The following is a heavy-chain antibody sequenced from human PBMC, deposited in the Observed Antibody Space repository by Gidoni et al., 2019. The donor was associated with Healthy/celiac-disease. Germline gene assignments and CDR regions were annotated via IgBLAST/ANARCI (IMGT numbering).Heavy chain of an antibody. J-gene: IGHJ3*02. Sequence: EVQRVESGEGLVQPGGYLRLSCAAAGFTVSSYAMSWVRQAPGKGLEWVSAISGSGGSTYYADSVKGRFTISRDNSKNTLYLQMHSLRAEDTAVYYCAKDENSVVLFAFDIWGQGTMVTVSS. CDR1: GFTVSSYA. V-gene: IGHV3-23*04. D-gene: IGHD1-7*01. CDR3: AKDENSVVLFAFDI. CDR2: ISGSGGST.